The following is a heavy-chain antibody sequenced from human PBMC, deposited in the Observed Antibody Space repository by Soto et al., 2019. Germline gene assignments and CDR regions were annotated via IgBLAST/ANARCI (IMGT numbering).Heavy chain of an antibody. CDR1: GYTFTSYG. CDR3: ARDEACSSTSCYQWRSGDWFAP. CDR2: ISTYSGDT. Sequence: QVQLVQSGAEVKKPGASVKVSCKASGYTFTSYGISWVRQAPGQGLEWMGCISTYSGDTNYAQNLKGSITIITDPSTSTAYMKLRSLRSDDTAVYYCARDEACSSTSCYQWRSGDWFAPWGQGTLVTVSS. D-gene: IGHD2-2*01. V-gene: IGHV1-18*01. J-gene: IGHJ5*02.